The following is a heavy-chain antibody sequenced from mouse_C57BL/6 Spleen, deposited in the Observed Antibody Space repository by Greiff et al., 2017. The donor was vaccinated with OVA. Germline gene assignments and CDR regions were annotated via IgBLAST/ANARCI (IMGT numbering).Heavy chain of an antibody. CDR3: ARRTDYCDY. CDR1: GFTFSDYG. CDR2: ISSGSSTI. J-gene: IGHJ2*01. V-gene: IGHV5-17*01. Sequence: EVQLVESGGGLVKPGGSLKLSCAASGFTFSDYGMHWVRQAPEKGLEWVAYISSGSSTIYYADTVKGRFTISRDNAKNTLFLQMTSLRSEDTAMYYYARRTDYCDYGGQGTTLTVSS.